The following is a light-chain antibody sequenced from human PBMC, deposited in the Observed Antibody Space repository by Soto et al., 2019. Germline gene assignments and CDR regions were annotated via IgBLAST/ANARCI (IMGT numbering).Light chain of an antibody. V-gene: IGKV3-15*01. J-gene: IGKJ1*01. Sequence: IVVTQSPATLSASPGERVTLSCRASQFVSRRLAWYHQRPGQVPRLLIYNTSTRAPGISARFSGSGSGTEFTLTISSLQSEDFAVYYCQEYIHWPPGMFGPGTTVDIK. CDR3: QEYIHWPPGM. CDR2: NTS. CDR1: QFVSRR.